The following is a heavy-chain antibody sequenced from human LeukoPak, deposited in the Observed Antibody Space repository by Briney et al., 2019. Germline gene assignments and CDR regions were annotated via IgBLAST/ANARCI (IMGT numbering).Heavy chain of an antibody. CDR3: ARDRAPDTAIWFDP. CDR1: GFTFSSYS. CDR2: ISSSSSYI. V-gene: IGHV3-21*01. D-gene: IGHD5-18*01. J-gene: IGHJ5*02. Sequence: GGSLRLSCAASGFTFSSYSMNWVRQAPGKGLEWVSSISSSSSYIYYADSVKGRFTISRDNAKNSLYLQMNSLRAEDTAVYYCARDRAPDTAIWFDPWGQGTLVTVSS.